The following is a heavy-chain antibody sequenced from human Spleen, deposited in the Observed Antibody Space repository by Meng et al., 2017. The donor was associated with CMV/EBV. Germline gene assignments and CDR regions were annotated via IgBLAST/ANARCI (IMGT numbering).Heavy chain of an antibody. D-gene: IGHD2-2*01. V-gene: IGHV3-49*04. Sequence: GGSLRLSCTASGFTFGDYAITWVRQAPGKGLEYIGFIRTKAYGGTGEYAASVGGRFTISRDDSKSIAYLQTSSLKTEDTAVYYCLVGYCSSTRCYPCYYAMDVWGQGTTVTVSS. CDR3: LVGYCSSTRCYPCYYAMDV. CDR2: IRTKAYGGTG. J-gene: IGHJ6*02. CDR1: GFTFGDYA.